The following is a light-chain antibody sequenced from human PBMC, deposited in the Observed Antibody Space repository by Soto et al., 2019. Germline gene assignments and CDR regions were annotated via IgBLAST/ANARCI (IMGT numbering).Light chain of an antibody. Sequence: DIVMTQSPDSLAVSLGERATINCKSRQSVLYSSNNKNYLAWYQQQPGQPPKLLIYWASTRESGVPDRFSGSGSGPVFALTIYFLQAEDDAVYYCEQYYSTPRTFGHGTKVEIK. CDR3: EQYYSTPRT. CDR1: QSVLYSSNNKNY. V-gene: IGKV4-1*01. CDR2: WAS. J-gene: IGKJ1*01.